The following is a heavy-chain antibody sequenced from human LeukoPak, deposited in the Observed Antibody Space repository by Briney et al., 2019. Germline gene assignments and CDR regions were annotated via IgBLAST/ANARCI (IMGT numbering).Heavy chain of an antibody. Sequence: HPGGSLRLSCAASGFTFCSYGMHWVRQAPGKGLEWVAVIWYDGSNKYYADSVKGRFTISRDSSKNTLYLQMNSLRAEDTAVYYCAKVKWVAGGAFDIWGQGTMVTVSS. V-gene: IGHV3-33*06. CDR2: IWYDGSNK. J-gene: IGHJ3*02. CDR1: GFTFCSYG. D-gene: IGHD6-19*01. CDR3: AKVKWVAGGAFDI.